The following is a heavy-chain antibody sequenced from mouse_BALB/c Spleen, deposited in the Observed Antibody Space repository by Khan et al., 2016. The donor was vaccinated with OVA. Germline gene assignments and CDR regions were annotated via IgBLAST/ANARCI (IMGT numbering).Heavy chain of an antibody. D-gene: IGHD2-1*01. CDR1: GYTFTNYW. CDR3: ARNGFGNYEIWDY. Sequence: VQLQQSGTVLARPGASVKMSCKASGYTFTNYWMHWVKQRPGQGLEWIGTIFPGNSDTNYNQKFTGKAKLTAGTSTSTAYMEFSSLTNEDSAVYYCARNGFGNYEIWDYWGQGTTLTVSS. CDR2: IFPGNSDT. V-gene: IGHV1-5*01. J-gene: IGHJ2*01.